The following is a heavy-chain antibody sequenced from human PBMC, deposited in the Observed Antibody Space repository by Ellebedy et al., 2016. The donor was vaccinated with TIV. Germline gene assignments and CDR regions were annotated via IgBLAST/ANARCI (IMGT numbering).Heavy chain of an antibody. J-gene: IGHJ4*02. CDR3: ALITGIAAAGLDY. D-gene: IGHD6-13*01. CDR2: IIPILGIA. Sequence: AASVKVSCKASGYTFTSYDINWVRQATGQGLEWMGRIIPILGIANYAQKFQGRVTITADKSTSTAYMELSSLRSEDTAVYYCALITGIAAAGLDYWGQGTLVTVSS. V-gene: IGHV1-69*04. CDR1: GYTFTSYD.